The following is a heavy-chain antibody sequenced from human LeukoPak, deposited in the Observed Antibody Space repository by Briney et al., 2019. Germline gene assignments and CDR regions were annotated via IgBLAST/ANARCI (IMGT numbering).Heavy chain of an antibody. Sequence: KLSETLSLTCAVYGGSLSGYFWSWIRQPPGKGLEWIEEINHSGSTSHNPSLKSRVTISVDTSKNQFSLNLNSVTAADTAVYYCARHLLGSEAAAHDYWGQGTLVTVSS. V-gene: IGHV4-34*01. D-gene: IGHD6-13*01. CDR2: INHSGST. CDR3: ARHLLGSEAAAHDY. J-gene: IGHJ4*02. CDR1: GGSLSGYF.